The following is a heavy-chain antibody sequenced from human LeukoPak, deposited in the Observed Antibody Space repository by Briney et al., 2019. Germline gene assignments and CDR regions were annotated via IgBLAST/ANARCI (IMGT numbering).Heavy chain of an antibody. Sequence: GGSLRLSCAASGFTFSSYEMNWVRQAAGQGLKWVSYISSSGSTIYYADSVKGRFTISRDNAKNSLYLQMNSLRAEDTAVYYCAELGITMIGGVWGKGTTVTISS. CDR1: GFTFSSYE. D-gene: IGHD3-10*02. J-gene: IGHJ6*04. V-gene: IGHV3-48*03. CDR3: AELGITMIGGV. CDR2: ISSSGSTI.